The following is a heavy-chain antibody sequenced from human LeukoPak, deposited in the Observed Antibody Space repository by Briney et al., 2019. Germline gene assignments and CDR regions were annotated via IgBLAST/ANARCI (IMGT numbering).Heavy chain of an antibody. CDR1: GYTFTGYY. CDR3: ARGRDGFGVVIIWF. CDR2: VNPNSGGP. Sequence: ASVKVSCKASGYTFTGYYMHWVRQAPGQGLEWMGWVNPNSGGPHYAQKFQGTVTMTRDTSISTAYMELSRLRSDDTAVYYCARGRDGFGVVIIWFWGQGTLVTVSS. V-gene: IGHV1-2*02. J-gene: IGHJ4*02. D-gene: IGHD3-3*01.